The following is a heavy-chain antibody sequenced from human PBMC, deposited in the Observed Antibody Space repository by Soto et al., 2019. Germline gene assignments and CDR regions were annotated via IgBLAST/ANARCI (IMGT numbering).Heavy chain of an antibody. V-gene: IGHV4-61*01. CDR2: IYYSGST. Sequence: SETLSLTCTVSGGSVNSGSYYWSWIRQSPGKGLEWIGYIYYSGSTNSNPSLKSRVTISLDTSKNQFSLKLSSVTAADTAVYYCARDSSMTYYYGMDVWGQGTTVTVSS. CDR3: ARDSSMTYYYGMDV. J-gene: IGHJ6*02. CDR1: GGSVNSGSYY.